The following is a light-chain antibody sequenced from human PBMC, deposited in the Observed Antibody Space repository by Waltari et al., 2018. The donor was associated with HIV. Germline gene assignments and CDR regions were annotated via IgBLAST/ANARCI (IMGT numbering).Light chain of an antibody. CDR2: LND. V-gene: IGLV1-47*01. CDR1: HPNIGSNH. CDR3: SVWDDSLAGWM. J-gene: IGLJ3*02. Sequence: QSVLTQPPSASGTPGQRVTISCSGSHPNIGSNHVHWYPQPPGPAPKLLISLNDQRPSGVPDRFSGSKSGTSASLVISGLRSEDEADYFCSVWDDSLAGWMFGGGTRLTVL.